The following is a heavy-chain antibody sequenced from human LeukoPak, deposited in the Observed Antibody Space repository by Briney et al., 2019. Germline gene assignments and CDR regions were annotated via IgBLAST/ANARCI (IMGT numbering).Heavy chain of an antibody. CDR1: GYTFTSYD. CDR2: MNPNSGNT. D-gene: IGHD2-2*01. V-gene: IGHV1-8*03. Sequence: ASVKVSCKASGYTFTSYDINWVRQATGQGLEWMGWMNPNSGNTGYARKFQGRVTITRNTSISTAYMELSSLRSEDTAVYYCARGTSYYYYMDVWGKGTTVTVSS. CDR3: ARGTSYYYYMDV. J-gene: IGHJ6*03.